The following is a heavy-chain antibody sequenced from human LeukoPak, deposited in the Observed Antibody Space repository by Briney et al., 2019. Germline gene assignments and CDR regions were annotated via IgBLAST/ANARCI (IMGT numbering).Heavy chain of an antibody. CDR2: RKQDGSEK. D-gene: IGHD2-2*01. CDR1: GFTLSSYW. J-gene: IGHJ4*02. Sequence: PGGSLRLSCAASGFTLSSYWMSWVRQAPGKGLEWVANRKQDGSEKYYVDSVKGRFTSSRDNAKNSLYLQMNSLRAEDTAVYHCATGRSCTTCYLPDYWGQGTLVTVSS. V-gene: IGHV3-7*01. CDR3: ATGRSCTTCYLPDY.